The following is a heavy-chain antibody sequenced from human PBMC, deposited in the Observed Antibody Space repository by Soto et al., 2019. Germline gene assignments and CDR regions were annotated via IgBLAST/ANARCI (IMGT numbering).Heavy chain of an antibody. D-gene: IGHD1-26*01. Sequence: QVQLVESGGGVVQPGRSLRPSCAASGFTFSSYAMHWVRQAPGKGLEWVAVISYDGSNKYYADSVKGRFTISRDNSKNTLYLQMNSLRAEDTAVYYCARDLRWELYYFDYWGQGTLVTVSS. CDR1: GFTFSSYA. CDR3: ARDLRWELYYFDY. CDR2: ISYDGSNK. V-gene: IGHV3-30-3*01. J-gene: IGHJ4*02.